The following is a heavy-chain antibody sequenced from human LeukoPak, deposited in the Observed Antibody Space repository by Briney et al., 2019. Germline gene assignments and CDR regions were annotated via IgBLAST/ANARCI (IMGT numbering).Heavy chain of an antibody. D-gene: IGHD3-10*01. CDR2: ISYDGSNK. CDR1: GFTFSSYA. J-gene: IGHJ4*02. V-gene: IGHV3-30-3*01. Sequence: GGSLRLSCAASGFTFSSYAMHWVRQAPGKGLEWAAVISYDGSNKYYADSVKGRFTISRDNSKNTLYLQMNSLRAEDTAVYYCARDRRGSGSYLDCWGQGTLVTVSS. CDR3: ARDRRGSGSYLDC.